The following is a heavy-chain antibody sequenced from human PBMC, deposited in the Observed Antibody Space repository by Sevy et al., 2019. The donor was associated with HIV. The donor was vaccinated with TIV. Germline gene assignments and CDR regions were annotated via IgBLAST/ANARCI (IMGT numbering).Heavy chain of an antibody. CDR1: GFTFGKYG. CDR2: IWYDGSNK. Sequence: GGSLRLSCTASGFTFGKYGMHWVRQAPGKGLEWVALIWYDGSNKYYADSVKGRFTISRDNSKNTLYLQMYSLRAEDTAVYYCVRGADYYDSSGANSGYWGQGTLVTVSS. D-gene: IGHD3-22*01. J-gene: IGHJ4*02. CDR3: VRGADYYDSSGANSGY. V-gene: IGHV3-33*01.